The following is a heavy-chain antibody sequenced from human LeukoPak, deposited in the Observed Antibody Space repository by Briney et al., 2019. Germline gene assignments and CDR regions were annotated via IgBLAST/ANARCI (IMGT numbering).Heavy chain of an antibody. Sequence: GGSLRLSCAASGFTFSSYSMNWVRQAPGKGLEWVSSISSSSSYIYYADSVKGRFTISRDNAKNSLYLQMNSLRAEDTAVYYCARVFNDYVWGSYPHSYDYWGQGTLVTVSS. CDR3: ARVFNDYVWGSYPHSYDY. D-gene: IGHD3-16*02. J-gene: IGHJ4*02. CDR2: ISSSSSYI. V-gene: IGHV3-21*01. CDR1: GFTFSSYS.